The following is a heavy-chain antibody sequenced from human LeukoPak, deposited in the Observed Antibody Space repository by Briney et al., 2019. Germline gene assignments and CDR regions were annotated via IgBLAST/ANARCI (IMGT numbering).Heavy chain of an antibody. CDR1: GYTFTAYY. V-gene: IGHV1-2*02. Sequence: ALVKVSCKTSGYTFTAYYMHWVRQAPGQGLEWMGWINPNTGVTNYAQNFQGRVTMTRDTSINTAYMALNRLKFDDTAVYYCARDDSFQFDNWGQETLVTVSS. D-gene: IGHD5-18*01. J-gene: IGHJ4*02. CDR2: INPNTGVT. CDR3: ARDDSFQFDN.